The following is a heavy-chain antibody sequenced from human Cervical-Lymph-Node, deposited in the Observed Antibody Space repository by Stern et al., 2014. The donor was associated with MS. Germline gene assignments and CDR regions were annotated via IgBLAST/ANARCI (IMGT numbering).Heavy chain of an antibody. J-gene: IGHJ3*02. D-gene: IGHD2-21*01. Sequence: QVQLGQSGAEVRKPGSSVRVSCKTSGGTFSSYTISWVRQVPGQGLEWMGRIIPMYDIANYAQKFQGRVMITADKSTSTAYMELSSLRSEDTAVYYCARVPLVVLVPTRGDAFDIWGQGTMVTVSS. CDR2: IIPMYDIA. CDR1: GGTFSSYT. CDR3: ARVPLVVLVPTRGDAFDI. V-gene: IGHV1-69*09.